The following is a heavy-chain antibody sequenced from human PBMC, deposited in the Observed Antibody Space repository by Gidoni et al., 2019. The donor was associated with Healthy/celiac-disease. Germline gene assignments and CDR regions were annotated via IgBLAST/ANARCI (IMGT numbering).Heavy chain of an antibody. Sequence: QVQLQQWGAGLLKPSETLSLTCAVYGGSFSGYYWSWIRQPPGKGLEWIGEINHSGSTNYNPSLKSRVTISVDTSKNQFSLKLSSVTAADTAVYYCARGIAAAVEYFDYWGQGTLVTVSS. D-gene: IGHD6-13*01. V-gene: IGHV4-34*01. J-gene: IGHJ4*02. CDR2: INHSGST. CDR1: GGSFSGYY. CDR3: ARGIAAAVEYFDY.